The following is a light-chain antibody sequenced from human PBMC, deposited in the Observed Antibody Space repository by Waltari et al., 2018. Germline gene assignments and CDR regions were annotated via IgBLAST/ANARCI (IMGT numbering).Light chain of an antibody. J-gene: IGKJ1*01. V-gene: IGKV1-39*01. Sequence: DIQMTPSPSSLSSSVGDRVTIPCCATQSISSYLYWYQQQPGNDPKLLIYAAASLQSGVRSRISGSGAETDFTITNSSLQQEDDATDYCEQSYSTPTWTFGQGTKVEIK. CDR1: QSISSY. CDR2: AAA. CDR3: EQSYSTPTWT.